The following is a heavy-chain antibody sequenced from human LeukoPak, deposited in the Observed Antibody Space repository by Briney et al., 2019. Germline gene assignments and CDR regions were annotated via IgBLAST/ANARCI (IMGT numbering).Heavy chain of an antibody. CDR1: GFTFSSYA. Sequence: GGSLRLSCAASGFTFSSYAMSWVRQAPGKGLEWVGLIKSKTDGGTADYAAPVKGRFTISRDDSKTTLYLQMNSLKAEDTAVYYCTTGAWIQLWLADYWGRGTLVTVSS. D-gene: IGHD5-18*01. CDR3: TTGAWIQLWLADY. CDR2: IKSKTDGGTA. J-gene: IGHJ4*02. V-gene: IGHV3-15*01.